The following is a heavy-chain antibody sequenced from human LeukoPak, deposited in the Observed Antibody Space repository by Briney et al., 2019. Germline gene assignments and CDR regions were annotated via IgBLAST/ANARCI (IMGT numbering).Heavy chain of an antibody. D-gene: IGHD6-19*01. CDR3: ARGGSISSGSYVGDY. Sequence: GGSLRLSCAASGFTFSSYWMHWVRQAPGKGLVWVSRINSDGSSTSYADSVKGRFTISRDNAKNTLYLQMNSLRAEDTAVYYCARGGSISSGSYVGDYWGQGTLVTVSS. CDR1: GFTFSSYW. V-gene: IGHV3-74*01. CDR2: INSDGSST. J-gene: IGHJ4*02.